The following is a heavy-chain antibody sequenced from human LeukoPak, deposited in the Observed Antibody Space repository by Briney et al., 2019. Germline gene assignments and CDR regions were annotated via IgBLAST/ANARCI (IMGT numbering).Heavy chain of an antibody. CDR1: GVSISGSNSY. CDR2: IYYSGNT. CDR3: SRQTGSGLFILP. D-gene: IGHD3/OR15-3a*01. V-gene: IGHV4-39*01. Sequence: PSETLSLTCTVSGVSISGSNSYWGWIPQPPGKGLERIVSIYYSGNTYYNASLKSQLSISIDTSKNQFSLKLTSVTAADTAVYYCSRQTGSGLFILPGGQGTLVTVSS. J-gene: IGHJ4*02.